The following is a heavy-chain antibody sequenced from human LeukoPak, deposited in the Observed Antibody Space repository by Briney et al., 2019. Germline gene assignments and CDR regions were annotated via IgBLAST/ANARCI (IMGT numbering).Heavy chain of an antibody. V-gene: IGHV7-4-1*02. Sequence: GVSVKVSCKASGYTFTSYAMNWVRQAPGQGLEWMGWINTNTGNPTYAQGFTGRFVFSLDTSVSTAYLQISSLKAEDTAVYYCARDISRSGYYYGYAFDIWGQGTMVTVSS. CDR2: INTNTGNP. J-gene: IGHJ3*02. CDR1: GYTFTSYA. D-gene: IGHD3-22*01. CDR3: ARDISRSGYYYGYAFDI.